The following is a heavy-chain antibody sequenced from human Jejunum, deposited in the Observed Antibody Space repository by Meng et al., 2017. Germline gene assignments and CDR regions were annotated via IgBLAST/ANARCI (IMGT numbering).Heavy chain of an antibody. V-gene: IGHV3-74*03. J-gene: IGHJ1*01. Sequence: GRRVRSGGGLFPPGGSLRLSCTASGFSIPDHWMHWVRQGPGKGPVWVSRIDPHGSDPTYADSVKGRFTISRDNAKNTVYLQMNSLRAEDSAFYYCTNDRLKHWGQGALVTVSS. CDR2: IDPHGSDP. D-gene: IGHD1-1*01. CDR3: TNDRLKH. CDR1: GFSIPDHW.